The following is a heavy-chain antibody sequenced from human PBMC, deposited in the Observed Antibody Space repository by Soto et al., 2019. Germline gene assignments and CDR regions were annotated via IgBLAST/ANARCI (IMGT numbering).Heavy chain of an antibody. J-gene: IGHJ5*02. CDR3: AKCSVGTVRTSGWCNWFDP. CDR2: IRVGGGDT. CDR1: GFTFSSSA. Sequence: VHLLESGGGLAQPGGSRRLSCAASGFTFSSSAMNWVRQAPGKGLEWVSSIRVGGGDTFYADSVRGRFTVSRDISRNTLYLQMNSLRAEDTAIYYCAKCSVGTVRTSGWCNWFDPWGQGTLVTVSS. V-gene: IGHV3-23*01. D-gene: IGHD6-19*01.